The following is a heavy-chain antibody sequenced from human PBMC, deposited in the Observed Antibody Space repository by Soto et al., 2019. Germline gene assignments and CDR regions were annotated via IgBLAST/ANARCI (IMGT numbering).Heavy chain of an antibody. Sequence: QVQLVQSGAEVKKPGASVKVSCKTSGYTFTSYHISWVRQAPGQGLEWMGWISAYNIKTNYAQKFQRRVTMTTDTLTSTAYMELRSLRSDDTAVYYCARDAPPTDYWGQGTLVTVSS. J-gene: IGHJ4*02. CDR2: ISAYNIKT. V-gene: IGHV1-18*01. CDR1: GYTFTSYH. CDR3: ARDAPPTDY.